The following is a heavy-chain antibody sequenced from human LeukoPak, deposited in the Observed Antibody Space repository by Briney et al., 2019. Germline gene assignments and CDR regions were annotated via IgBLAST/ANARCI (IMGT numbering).Heavy chain of an antibody. D-gene: IGHD1-20*01. CDR2: IRYDGSNK. J-gene: IGHJ2*01. Sequence: GGSLRLSCAASGFTFSSYGMHWVRQAPGKGLEWVAFIRYDGSNKYYADSVKGRFTISRDNSKNTLYLQMNSLRAEDTAVYYCANLPLGVTGYWYFDLWGRGTLVTVSS. CDR1: GFTFSSYG. V-gene: IGHV3-30*02. CDR3: ANLPLGVTGYWYFDL.